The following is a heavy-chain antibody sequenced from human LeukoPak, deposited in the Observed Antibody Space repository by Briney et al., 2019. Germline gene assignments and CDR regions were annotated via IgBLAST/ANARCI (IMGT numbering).Heavy chain of an antibody. Sequence: PGGSLRLSCAVSGLTFSSFAMSWVRQAPGKGLEWVSSISGSGDSTYYADSVKGRFTISRDNSKGTLFLQMNSLRAEDTAVYYCAKDREYRSSWYTADYWGQGTLVTVSS. CDR3: AKDREYRSSWYTADY. CDR2: ISGSGDST. D-gene: IGHD6-13*01. CDR1: GLTFSSFA. J-gene: IGHJ4*02. V-gene: IGHV3-23*01.